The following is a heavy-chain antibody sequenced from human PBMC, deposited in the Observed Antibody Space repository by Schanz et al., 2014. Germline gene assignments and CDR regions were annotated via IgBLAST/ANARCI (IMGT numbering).Heavy chain of an antibody. D-gene: IGHD4-17*01. Sequence: QVQLQESGPGLVKPSETLSLTCTVSGGSISSYYWSWIRQPPGKGLEWIGFIYYRGNTNYNPSLTIRFTMSVDTSKNQFSLKLSSVTAADTAVYYCARRIWDGDYYYFDYWGQGTLVTVSS. V-gene: IGHV4-59*08. CDR3: ARRIWDGDYYYFDY. CDR1: GGSISSYY. CDR2: IYYRGNT. J-gene: IGHJ4*02.